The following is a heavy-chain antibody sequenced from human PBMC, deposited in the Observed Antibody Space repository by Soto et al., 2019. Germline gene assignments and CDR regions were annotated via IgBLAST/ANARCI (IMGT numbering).Heavy chain of an antibody. CDR3: ARRPPRSRGYYYDY. Sequence: PSETLSLTCAVYGGSFSGYFWSWIRQPPGKGLEWIGEINHSGSTSYNPSLKSRVTISVDTSKNLFSMKLSSVAAADTAVYYCARRPPRSRGYYYDYWGQGTLVTVSS. CDR1: GGSFSGYF. V-gene: IGHV4-34*01. D-gene: IGHD3-22*01. CDR2: INHSGST. J-gene: IGHJ4*02.